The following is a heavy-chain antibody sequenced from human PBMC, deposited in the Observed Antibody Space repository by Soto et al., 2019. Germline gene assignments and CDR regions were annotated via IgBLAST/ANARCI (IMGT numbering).Heavy chain of an antibody. V-gene: IGHV1-2*02. CDR1: GYTFTGYY. Sequence: QVQLVQSGAEVKKPGASVKVSCKASGYTFTGYYMHWVRQAPGQGLEWMGWINPNSGDTNYAQKFQGRVTMTRDTSISTAYMELSRLRSDDTAVYYCARDYYDSSGSQGWFDPWGQGTLVTVSS. CDR3: ARDYYDSSGSQGWFDP. J-gene: IGHJ5*02. CDR2: INPNSGDT. D-gene: IGHD3-22*01.